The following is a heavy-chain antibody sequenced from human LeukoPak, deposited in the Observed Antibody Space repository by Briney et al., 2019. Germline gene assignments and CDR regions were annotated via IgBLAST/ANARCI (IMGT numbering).Heavy chain of an antibody. CDR2: IIPIFGTA. D-gene: IGHD5-24*01. J-gene: IGHJ4*02. Sequence: SVKVSCKASGGTFSSYAISWVRQAPGQGLEWMGGIIPIFGTANYAQKFQGRVTITADESTSTAYMELSSLRSEDTAVCYCARAGRDGYNGDYWGQGTLVTVSS. CDR3: ARAGRDGYNGDY. CDR1: GGTFSSYA. V-gene: IGHV1-69*13.